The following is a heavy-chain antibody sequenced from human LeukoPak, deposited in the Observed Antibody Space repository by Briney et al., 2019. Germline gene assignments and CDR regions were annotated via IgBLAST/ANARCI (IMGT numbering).Heavy chain of an antibody. Sequence: ASVKVSCKASGGTFSSYAISWVRQAPGQGLEWMEGIIPIFGTANYAQKFQGRVTITTDESTSTAYMELSSLRSEDTAVYYCAGGDHYDSSGYWVPFDYWGQGTLVTVSS. CDR2: IIPIFGTA. J-gene: IGHJ4*02. D-gene: IGHD3-22*01. CDR1: GGTFSSYA. CDR3: AGGDHYDSSGYWVPFDY. V-gene: IGHV1-69*05.